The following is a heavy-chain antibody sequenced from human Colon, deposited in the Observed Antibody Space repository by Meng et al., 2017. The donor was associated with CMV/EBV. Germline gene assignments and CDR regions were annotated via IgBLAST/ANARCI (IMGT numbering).Heavy chain of an antibody. J-gene: IGHJ5*01. Sequence: SVKVSCKASGTSFSSYAINWVRQAPGQGLEWVGGISPVNVKYAQKFQGRVTISADRSTSNSYMGLRSLRSEDTAVYYCARDLKVGCTLGLCYKWFDVWGQGTLVTVSS. CDR3: ARDLKVGCTLGLCYKWFDV. D-gene: IGHD2-8*01. V-gene: IGHV1-69*10. CDR1: GTSFSSYA. CDR2: ISPVNV.